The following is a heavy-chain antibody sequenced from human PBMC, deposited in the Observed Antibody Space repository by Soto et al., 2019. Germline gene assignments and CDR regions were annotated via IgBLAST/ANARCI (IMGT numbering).Heavy chain of an antibody. CDR2: ISGSGGST. D-gene: IGHD4-17*01. CDR1: GFTFSSYA. CDR3: ARENYGDYLNWFDP. J-gene: IGHJ5*02. Sequence: GGSLRLSCAASGFTFSSYAMSWVRQAPGKGLEWVSAISGSGGSTYYADSVKGRFTISRDNSKNTLYLQMNSLRDEDTAVYYCARENYGDYLNWFDPWGQGTLVTVSS. V-gene: IGHV3-23*01.